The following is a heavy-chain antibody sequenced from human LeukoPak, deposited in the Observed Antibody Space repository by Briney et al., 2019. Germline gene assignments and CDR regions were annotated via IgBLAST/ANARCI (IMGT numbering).Heavy chain of an antibody. J-gene: IGHJ4*02. D-gene: IGHD6-19*01. CDR2: ISGYSGST. Sequence: RASVKVSCKTSGYTFATYSINWVRQAPGQGLEWMGWISGYSGSTNYAQKLQGRVTMTTDTSTTTAYMGLRSLKSDDTAVYYCARGHSSGRDYYFDTWGQGTLVTVSS. CDR1: GYTFATYS. V-gene: IGHV1-18*01. CDR3: ARGHSSGRDYYFDT.